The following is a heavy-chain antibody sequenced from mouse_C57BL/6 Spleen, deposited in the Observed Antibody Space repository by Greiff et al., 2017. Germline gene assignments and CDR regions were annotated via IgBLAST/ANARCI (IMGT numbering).Heavy chain of an antibody. J-gene: IGHJ4*01. CDR3: ASPTVVATEYAMDY. D-gene: IGHD1-1*01. Sequence: VQLQQSGPGLVQPSQSLSITCTVSGFSLTSYGVHWVRQSPGKGLEWLGVIWSGGSTDYNAAFISRLSISKDNSKSQVFFKMNSLQADDTAIYYCASPTVVATEYAMDYWGQGTSVTVSS. V-gene: IGHV2-2*01. CDR2: IWSGGST. CDR1: GFSLTSYG.